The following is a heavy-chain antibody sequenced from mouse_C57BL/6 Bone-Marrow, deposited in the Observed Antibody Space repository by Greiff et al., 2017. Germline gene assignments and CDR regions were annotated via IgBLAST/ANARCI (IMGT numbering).Heavy chain of an antibody. CDR2: IYPRSGTT. Sequence: VQLQQSGAELARPVASVKLSCKAPVYTFPSYAISWVNQRTGQGLVWIGEIYPRSGTTYYNVKFKGKATLTADKSSRTAYMELRRLTSEDSAVYFCASSRYYFHYWGQCTTLTVSS. CDR3: ASSRYYFHY. V-gene: IGHV1-81*01. J-gene: IGHJ2*01. D-gene: IGHD1-1*01. CDR1: VYTFPSYA.